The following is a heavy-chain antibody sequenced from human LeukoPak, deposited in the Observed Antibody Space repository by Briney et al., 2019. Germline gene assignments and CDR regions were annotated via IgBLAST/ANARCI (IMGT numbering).Heavy chain of an antibody. V-gene: IGHV3-33*01. Sequence: SLRLSCAASGFTLSSYGMHWVRQAPGKGLEWVTVIWFDGSNKYYADSVKGRFTISRDNSKNTLYLQMNSLRAEDTAVYYCARGAGTVTDYWGQGTLVTVSS. CDR1: GFTLSSYG. J-gene: IGHJ4*02. CDR2: IWFDGSNK. CDR3: ARGAGTVTDY. D-gene: IGHD4-17*01.